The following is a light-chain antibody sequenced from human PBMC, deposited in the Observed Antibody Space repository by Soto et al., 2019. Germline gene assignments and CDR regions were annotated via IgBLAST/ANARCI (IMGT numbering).Light chain of an antibody. CDR3: QVWDSSSDPSYV. CDR2: GDS. V-gene: IGLV3-21*02. Sequence: SYELTQPPSVSVAPGQTARITCGGNNIGSKSVHWYQQKPGQAPVLVVYGDSDRPSGIPERFSGSNSGNTATLTISRVEAGDEADYYCQVWDSSSDPSYVFGTGTKVTVL. CDR1: NIGSKS. J-gene: IGLJ1*01.